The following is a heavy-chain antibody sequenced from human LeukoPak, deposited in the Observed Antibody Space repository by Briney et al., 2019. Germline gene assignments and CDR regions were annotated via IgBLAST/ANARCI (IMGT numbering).Heavy chain of an antibody. CDR2: ISHSGST. CDR1: GFTFSDNY. CDR3: ARGSLGPRLNV. J-gene: IGHJ4*02. V-gene: IGHV4-34*01. Sequence: LRLSCAVSGFTFSDNYMSWIRQPPGKGLEWIGEISHSGSTNYNPSLKSRVSTSVDTSKNQFSLKLSSVTAADTAVYYCARGSLGPRLNVWGQGTLVTVSS. D-gene: IGHD1-1*01.